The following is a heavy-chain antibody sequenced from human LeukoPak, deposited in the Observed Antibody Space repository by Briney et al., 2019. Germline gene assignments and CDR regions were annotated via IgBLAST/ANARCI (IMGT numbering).Heavy chain of an antibody. CDR3: ARSGTTSLFDY. CDR1: GFTFSTYS. V-gene: IGHV3-48*04. CDR2: ISSSSGTI. J-gene: IGHJ4*02. Sequence: QPGGSLRLSCAASGFTFSTYSMNWVRQAPGKGLEWVAYISSSSGTIYYADSVKGRFTSSRDNAKNSLYLQMNSLRAEDTAVYYCARSGTTSLFDYWGQGTLVTVSS. D-gene: IGHD1-14*01.